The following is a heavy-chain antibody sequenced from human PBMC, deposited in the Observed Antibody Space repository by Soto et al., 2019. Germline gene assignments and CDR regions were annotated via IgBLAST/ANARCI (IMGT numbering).Heavy chain of an antibody. V-gene: IGHV3-30*03. CDR3: ATEVWVYYDFWSGYSDY. D-gene: IGHD3-3*01. Sequence: GGSLRLSCAASGFTFSSYGMHWVRQAPGKGLEWVAVISYDGSNKYYADSVKGRFTISRDNAKNSLYLQMNSLRAEDTAVYYCATEVWVYYDFWSGYSDYWGQGTLVTVSS. J-gene: IGHJ4*02. CDR2: ISYDGSNK. CDR1: GFTFSSYG.